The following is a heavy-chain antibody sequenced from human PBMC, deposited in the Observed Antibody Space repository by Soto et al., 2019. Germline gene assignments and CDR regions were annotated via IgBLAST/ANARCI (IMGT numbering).Heavy chain of an antibody. CDR2: INPSGDRT. J-gene: IGHJ5*02. Sequence: QAQLVQSGAEVKKPGASVKVSCKASGFSFSDYFMHWVRQAPGQGLEWMGIINPSGDRTDYAQKFQGRVTITRDTSTSTVYIDLSSLRYEDTAVYYCVRDNSQNYGTPAASSWFHPWGQGTPVTVSS. V-gene: IGHV1-46*01. CDR1: GFSFSDYF. CDR3: VRDNSQNYGTPAASSWFHP. D-gene: IGHD2-15*01.